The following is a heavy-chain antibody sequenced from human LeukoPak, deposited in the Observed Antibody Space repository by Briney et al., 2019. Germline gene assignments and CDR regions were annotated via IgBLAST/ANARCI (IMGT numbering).Heavy chain of an antibody. CDR1: GYTFTGYY. CDR2: IYPRDGST. J-gene: IGHJ4*02. CDR3: ARDQEGFDC. V-gene: IGHV1-46*01. Sequence: ASVKVSCVASGYTFTGYYMHWVRQAPGQGLEWMGMIYPRDGSTSYAQKFQGRVTVTRDTSTSTVHMELSGLRSEDTAVYYCARDQEGFDCWGQGTLVTVSS.